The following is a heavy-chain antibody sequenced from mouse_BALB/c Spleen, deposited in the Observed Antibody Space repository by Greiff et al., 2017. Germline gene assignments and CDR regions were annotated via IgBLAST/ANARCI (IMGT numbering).Heavy chain of an antibody. V-gene: IGHV1S135*01. CDR2: IDPYNGGT. J-gene: IGHJ4*01. CDR3: ARLGYGNYDYAMDY. Sequence: EVQVVESGPELVKPGASVKVSCKASGYSFTDYNMYWVKQSHGKSLEWIGYIDPYNGGTSYNQKFKGKATLTVDKSSSTAFMHLNSLTSEDSAVYYCARLGYGNYDYAMDYWGQGTSVTVSS. D-gene: IGHD2-1*01. CDR1: GYSFTDYN.